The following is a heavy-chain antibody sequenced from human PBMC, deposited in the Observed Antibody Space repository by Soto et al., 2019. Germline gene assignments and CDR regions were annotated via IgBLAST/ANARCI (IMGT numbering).Heavy chain of an antibody. J-gene: IGHJ3*01. CDR2: ISAHTGSS. CDR1: GYTFTSSG. Sequence: QVQLVQSGAEVKKPGASVKVSCKASGYTFTSSGMSWVRQAPGQGLEWMGWISAHTGSSEYAQRFQGRVTMNTDRSTSTAYMELRSLRSDDTAVYYCARAVFYQGSDSRGYSFDAFDFWGPGTLVNVSS. CDR3: ARAVFYQGSDSRGYSFDAFDF. D-gene: IGHD3-22*01. V-gene: IGHV1-18*01.